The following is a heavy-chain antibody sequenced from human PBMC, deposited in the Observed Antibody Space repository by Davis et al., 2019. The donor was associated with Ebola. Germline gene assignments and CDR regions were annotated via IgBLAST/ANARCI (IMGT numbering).Heavy chain of an antibody. Sequence: GESLKISCAASGFTFSSYGMHWVRQAPGKGLEWVAVISYDGSNKYYADSVKGRFTISRDNSKNTLYLQMNSLRAEDTAVYYCAKDWDYARPGSYWGQGTLVTVSS. CDR2: ISYDGSNK. V-gene: IGHV3-30*18. D-gene: IGHD3-16*01. CDR1: GFTFSSYG. CDR3: AKDWDYARPGSY. J-gene: IGHJ4*02.